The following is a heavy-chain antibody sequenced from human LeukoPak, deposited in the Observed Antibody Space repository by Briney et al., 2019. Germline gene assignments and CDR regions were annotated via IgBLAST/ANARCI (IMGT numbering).Heavy chain of an antibody. D-gene: IGHD6-13*01. CDR1: GFTFSSYG. V-gene: IGHV3-30*03. CDR3: ARESSSESYFDY. J-gene: IGHJ4*02. Sequence: GGSLRLSCAASGFTFSSYGMHWVRQAPGKGLEWVAVILYDGSNKYYADSVKGRFTISRDNSKNTLYLQMNSLRAEDTAVYYCARESSSESYFDYWGQGTLVTVSS. CDR2: ILYDGSNK.